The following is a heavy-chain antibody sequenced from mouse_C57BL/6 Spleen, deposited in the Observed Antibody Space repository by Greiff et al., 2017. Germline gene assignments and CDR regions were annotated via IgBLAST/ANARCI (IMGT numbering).Heavy chain of an antibody. CDR1: GYTFTSYW. J-gene: IGHJ3*01. Sequence: QVQLQQPGTELVKPGASVKLSCKASGYTFTSYWMHWVKQRPGQGLEWIGNINPSNGGTNYTEKCKSKATLTVDKSSSTAYMQRSSLTSEDSAVYYCARDGGWLLPAWFAYWGQGTLVTVSA. V-gene: IGHV1-53*01. CDR3: ARDGGWLLPAWFAY. D-gene: IGHD2-3*01. CDR2: INPSNGGT.